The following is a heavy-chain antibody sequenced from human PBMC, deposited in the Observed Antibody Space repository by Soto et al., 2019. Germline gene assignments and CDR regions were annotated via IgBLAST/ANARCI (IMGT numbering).Heavy chain of an antibody. V-gene: IGHV3-48*01. CDR1: GFTFSSYS. CDR2: ISSSSSTI. D-gene: IGHD3-3*01. Sequence: GVSLRLSFAACGFTFSSYSMNWVCQAQGKGLEWVSYISSSSSTIYYADSVKGRFTISRDNAKNSLYLQMNSLRAEDTAVYYCARDWRYYDFWSGTVYYYYYMDVWGKGTTVTVSS. J-gene: IGHJ6*03. CDR3: ARDWRYYDFWSGTVYYYYYMDV.